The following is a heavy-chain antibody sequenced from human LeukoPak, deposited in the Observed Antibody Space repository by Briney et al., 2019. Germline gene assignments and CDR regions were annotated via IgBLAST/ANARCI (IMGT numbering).Heavy chain of an antibody. J-gene: IGHJ3*02. CDR2: ISYDGSNK. CDR1: GFTFSSYA. Sequence: GGSLRLSCAASGFTFSSYAMHWVRQAPGKGLEWVAVISYDGSNKYYADSVKGRFTISRDNSKNTLYLQMNSLRAEDTAVYYCARDSISRYDFWSGYYMGAFDIWGQGTMVTVSS. D-gene: IGHD3-3*01. V-gene: IGHV3-30-3*01. CDR3: ARDSISRYDFWSGYYMGAFDI.